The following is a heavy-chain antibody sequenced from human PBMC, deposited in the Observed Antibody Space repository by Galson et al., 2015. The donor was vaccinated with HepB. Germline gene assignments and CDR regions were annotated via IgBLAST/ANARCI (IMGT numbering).Heavy chain of an antibody. J-gene: IGHJ4*02. D-gene: IGHD6-19*01. V-gene: IGHV3-66*01. Sequence: SLRLSCAASGFTVSSNYMSWVRQAPGKGLEWVSVIYSGGSTYYADSVKGRFTISRDNAKNSLYLQMNSLRAEDTAVYHCARDVSGWYVFDYWGQGTLVTVSS. CDR3: ARDVSGWYVFDY. CDR1: GFTVSSNY. CDR2: IYSGGST.